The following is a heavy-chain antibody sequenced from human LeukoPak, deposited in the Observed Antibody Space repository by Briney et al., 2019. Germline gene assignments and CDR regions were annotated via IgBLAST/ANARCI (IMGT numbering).Heavy chain of an antibody. V-gene: IGHV4-39*01. J-gene: IGHJ5*02. D-gene: IGHD5-12*01. CDR2: IYYSGST. CDR1: GGSISSSSYY. Sequence: SETLSLTCTVTGGSISSSSYYWGWIRQPPGKGLEWIGSIYYSGSTYYNPSLKSRVTISVDTSKTQFSLKMSSLTPADPAVYYCARHLGGGWLRRFDPWGQGTLVTVSS. CDR3: ARHLGGGWLRRFDP.